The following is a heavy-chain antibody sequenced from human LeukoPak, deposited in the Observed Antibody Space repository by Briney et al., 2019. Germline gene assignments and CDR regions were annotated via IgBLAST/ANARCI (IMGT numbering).Heavy chain of an antibody. CDR2: ISYDGSNK. J-gene: IGHJ4*02. CDR3: ARDRDSSGWYEGFDY. D-gene: IGHD6-19*01. V-gene: IGHV3-30-3*01. Sequence: LSLTCAVYGGSFSGNYWIWVRQAPDKGLEWVAVISYDGSNKYYADSVKGRFTISRDNSKNTLYLQMNSLRADDTAVYYCARDRDSSGWYEGFDYWGQGTLVTVSS. CDR1: GGSFSGNY.